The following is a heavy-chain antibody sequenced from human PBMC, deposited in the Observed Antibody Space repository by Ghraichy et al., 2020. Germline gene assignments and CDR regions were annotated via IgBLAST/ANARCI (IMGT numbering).Heavy chain of an antibody. V-gene: IGHV3-48*02. CDR2: ITNGGIAK. J-gene: IGHJ4*02. Sequence: GGSLRLSCAASGFAFSSYAMNWVRQAPGKGLEWVSYITNGGIAKYYGDSVKGRFTASRDNAKNSLYLQMNSLRDEDTAVYYCAGDSCPGGSGHSDYWGQGTLVTVSS. D-gene: IGHD3-22*01. CDR3: AGDSCPGGSGHSDY. CDR1: GFAFSSYA.